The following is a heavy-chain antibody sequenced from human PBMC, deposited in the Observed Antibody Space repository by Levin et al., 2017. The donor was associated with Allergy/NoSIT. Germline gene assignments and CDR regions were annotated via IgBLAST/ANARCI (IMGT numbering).Heavy chain of an antibody. Sequence: GGSLRLSCAASGFTFSTYSMNWVRQAPGKGLEWVSSIGISSGYIHYADSLRGRFTVSRDNAKNSLYLHMNSLRVEDTAVYYCARETGTTTMFGEVDVWGKGTTVTVSS. D-gene: IGHD3-3*01. V-gene: IGHV3-21*01. CDR2: IGISSGYI. CDR3: ARETGTTTMFGEVDV. CDR1: GFTFSTYS. J-gene: IGHJ6*04.